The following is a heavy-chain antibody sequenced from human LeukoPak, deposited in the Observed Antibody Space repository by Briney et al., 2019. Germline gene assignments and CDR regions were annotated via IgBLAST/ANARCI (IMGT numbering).Heavy chain of an antibody. Sequence: ASVNVSCKASGYTFTSYGISWVRQAPGQGLEWMGWISAYNGNTNYAQKLQGRVTMTTDTSTSTGYMELRSLRSDDTAVYYCARGMPVLRYFDWLLEYNRFDPWGQGTLVTVSS. CDR1: GYTFTSYG. CDR3: ARGMPVLRYFDWLLEYNRFDP. D-gene: IGHD3-9*01. CDR2: ISAYNGNT. V-gene: IGHV1-18*04. J-gene: IGHJ5*02.